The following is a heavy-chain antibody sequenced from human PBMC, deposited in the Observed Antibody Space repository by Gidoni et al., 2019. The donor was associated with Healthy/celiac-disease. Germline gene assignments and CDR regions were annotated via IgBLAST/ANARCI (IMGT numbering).Heavy chain of an antibody. CDR3: ARDQRTGTTRLPYYYYGMDV. V-gene: IGHV1-69*17. J-gene: IGHJ6*02. D-gene: IGHD1-7*01. CDR2: IIPIFGIA. Sequence: PGQGLEWMGGIIPIFGIANYAQKFQGRVTITADKSTSTAYMELSSLRSEDTAVYYCARDQRTGTTRLPYYYYGMDVWGQGTTVTVSS.